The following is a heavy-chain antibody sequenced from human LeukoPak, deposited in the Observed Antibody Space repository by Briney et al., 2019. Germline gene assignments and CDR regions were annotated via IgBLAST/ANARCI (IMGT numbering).Heavy chain of an antibody. Sequence: SQTLSLTCVISGDSVSNNAWNWVRQTPSGGLECLGRTYYNSKWYNDYAESVKSRISNSPDTSKNQFSLQLNSVTPEDTAVYYCARGWTRDGFNIWSQGTMVTVSS. V-gene: IGHV6-1*01. CDR3: ARGWTRDGFNI. CDR2: TYYNSKWYN. CDR1: GDSVSNNA. J-gene: IGHJ3*02. D-gene: IGHD3/OR15-3a*01.